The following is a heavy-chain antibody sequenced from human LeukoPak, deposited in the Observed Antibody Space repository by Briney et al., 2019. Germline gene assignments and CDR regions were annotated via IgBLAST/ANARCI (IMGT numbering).Heavy chain of an antibody. V-gene: IGHV1-2*06. D-gene: IGHD5-18*01. Sequence: ASVKVSCKASGYTFTGYYMHWVRQAPGQGLEWMGRINPNRGGTNYAQKFQGRVTMTRDTSISTAYLQWSSLKASDAAMYYCASTLVKDSYGYEDAFDIWGQGTMVTVSS. J-gene: IGHJ3*02. CDR3: ASTLVKDSYGYEDAFDI. CDR1: GYTFTGYY. CDR2: INPNRGGT.